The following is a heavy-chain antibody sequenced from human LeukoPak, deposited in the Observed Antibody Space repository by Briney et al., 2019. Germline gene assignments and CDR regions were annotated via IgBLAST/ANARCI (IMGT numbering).Heavy chain of an antibody. D-gene: IGHD2-15*01. CDR1: GFTFSSYA. CDR2: IGGSGGGT. Sequence: GGSLRLSCAASGFTFSSYAMGWVRQAPGMGLGWVSSIGGSGGGTYYADSVKGRFTISRDNSKNTLYLQMNSLRAEDTAVYYCAKAQSHIVVVVAAITPDYWGQGTLVTVSS. V-gene: IGHV3-23*01. J-gene: IGHJ4*02. CDR3: AKAQSHIVVVVAAITPDY.